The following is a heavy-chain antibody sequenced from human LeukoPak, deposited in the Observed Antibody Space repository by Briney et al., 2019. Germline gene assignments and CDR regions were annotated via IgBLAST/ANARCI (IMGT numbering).Heavy chain of an antibody. D-gene: IGHD4-23*01. CDR2: IYYSGST. CDR3: ARGSVDYGGNPGDY. J-gene: IGHJ4*02. V-gene: IGHV4-59*01. Sequence: SETLSLTCTVSGGSISSYYWSWIRQPPGKGLEWIGYIYYSGSTNYNPSLKSRVTISVDTSKNQFSLKLSFVTAADTAVYYCARGSVDYGGNPGDYWGQGTLVTVSS. CDR1: GGSISSYY.